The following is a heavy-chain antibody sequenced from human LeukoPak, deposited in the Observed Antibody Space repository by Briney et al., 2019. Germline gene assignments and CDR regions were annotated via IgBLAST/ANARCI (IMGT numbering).Heavy chain of an antibody. Sequence: GGSLRLSCAASGFTFSSYWMHWVRQAPGKGLVWVSRINSDGSSTSYADSVKGRFTISRDNAKNTLYLQMNSLRAEDTAVYYCARDLTTSYCSSTSCYGGFDYWGQGTLVTVSS. J-gene: IGHJ4*02. V-gene: IGHV3-74*01. CDR1: GFTFSSYW. D-gene: IGHD2-2*01. CDR3: ARDLTTSYCSSTSCYGGFDY. CDR2: INSDGSST.